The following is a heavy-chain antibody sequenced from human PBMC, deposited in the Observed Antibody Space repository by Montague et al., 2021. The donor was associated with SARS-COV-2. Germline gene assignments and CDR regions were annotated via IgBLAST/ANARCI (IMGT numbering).Heavy chain of an antibody. CDR2: IHHGGST. J-gene: IGHJ6*03. V-gene: IGHV4-34*01. CDR1: GGSFSTYS. Sequence: SETLSLTCAVHGGSFSTYSWNWIRQPPGKGLEWIGEIHHGGSTNYNPSLKSRVTISAGTPKNQFSLKLTSVAAADTAVYYCARLGDGVVPSPILGVGPCYAYCCMDVWGKGTTVTVSS. D-gene: IGHD3-10*01. CDR3: ARLGDGVVPSPILGVGPCYAYCCMDV.